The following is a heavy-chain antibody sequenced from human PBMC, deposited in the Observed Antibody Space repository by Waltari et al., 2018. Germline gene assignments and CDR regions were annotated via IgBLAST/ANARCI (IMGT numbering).Heavy chain of an antibody. J-gene: IGHJ4*02. V-gene: IGHV3-23*04. CDR1: GFSGYT. Sequence: EVPLVESGGGLVQPGGSLRLSCSGFGFSGYTMAWVRQAPGKGLEWVSGISNSGDMTSYADSVKGRFTISRDTSKNTLFLQMNGLRAEDTAIYYCASAPRPMVSAPFDYWGQGVLVTVSS. D-gene: IGHD2-15*01. CDR2: ISNSGDMT. CDR3: ASAPRPMVSAPFDY.